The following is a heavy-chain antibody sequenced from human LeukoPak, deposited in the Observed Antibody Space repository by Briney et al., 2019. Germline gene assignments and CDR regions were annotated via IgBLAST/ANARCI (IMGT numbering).Heavy chain of an antibody. CDR3: ASGIVGATTGYFDY. CDR1: GGSISSGSYY. Sequence: SETLSLTCTVSGGSISSGSYYWSWIRQPAGKGLEWIGRIYTSGSTNYSPSLKSRVTISVDTSKNQFSLKLSSVTAADTAVYYCASGIVGATTGYFDYWGQGTLVTVSS. CDR2: IYTSGST. D-gene: IGHD1-26*01. V-gene: IGHV4-61*02. J-gene: IGHJ4*02.